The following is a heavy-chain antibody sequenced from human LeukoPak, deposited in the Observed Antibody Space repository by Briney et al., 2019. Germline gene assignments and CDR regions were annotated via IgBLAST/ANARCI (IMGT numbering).Heavy chain of an antibody. J-gene: IGHJ4*02. CDR2: INPRGGST. V-gene: IGHV1-46*01. CDR1: GYIFTTYY. Sequence: GASVKVSCKASGYIFTTYYIHWLRQAPGQGPEWMGIINPRGGSTDYAQKFQGRVTMTSDTSTSTVYMELKSLRSEDTAVYFCARVGATGATADNWGQGTLVTVSS. D-gene: IGHD2-21*02. CDR3: ARVGATGATADN.